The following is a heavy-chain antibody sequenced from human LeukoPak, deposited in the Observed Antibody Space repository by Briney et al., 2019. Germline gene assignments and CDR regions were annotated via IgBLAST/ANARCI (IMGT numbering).Heavy chain of an antibody. D-gene: IGHD4-23*01. CDR3: ARDTGTVVDY. J-gene: IGHJ4*02. V-gene: IGHV4-59*01. Sequence: SETLSLTCTVSGDSISNYYWSWIRQPPGKGLEWIGYTYYSGSTNYNPSLKSRVTTSVDTSKNQFSLKLSSVTAADTAVYYCARDTGTVVDYWGQGTLVTVSS. CDR2: TYYSGST. CDR1: GDSISNYY.